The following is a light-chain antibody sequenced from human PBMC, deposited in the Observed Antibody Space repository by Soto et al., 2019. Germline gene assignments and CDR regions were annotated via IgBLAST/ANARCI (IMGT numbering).Light chain of an antibody. CDR3: QQYGNSSWT. CDR1: QSVSSIY. V-gene: IGKV3-20*01. J-gene: IGKJ1*01. Sequence: EIVLTQSPGTLSLSPGERATLSCRASQSVSSIYLAWYQHKPGQAPRLLIYGASSRATGIPDRFSGSGSGTDFTLTISRLEPEDFAVYYCQQYGNSSWTFGRGTTVEIK. CDR2: GAS.